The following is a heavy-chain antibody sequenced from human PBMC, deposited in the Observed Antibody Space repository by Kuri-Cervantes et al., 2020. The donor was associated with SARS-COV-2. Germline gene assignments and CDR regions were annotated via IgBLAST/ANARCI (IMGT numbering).Heavy chain of an antibody. CDR2: IYYSGST. V-gene: IGHV4-39*07. Sequence: SETLSLTCTVSGGSISSSSYYWGWIRQPPGKGLEWIGSIYYSGSTYYNPSLKSRVTISVDTSKNQFSLKLSSVTAADTVVYYCATISASYSSGWYALYWGQGTLVTVSS. CDR3: ATISASYSSGWYALY. CDR1: GGSISSSSYY. D-gene: IGHD6-19*01. J-gene: IGHJ4*02.